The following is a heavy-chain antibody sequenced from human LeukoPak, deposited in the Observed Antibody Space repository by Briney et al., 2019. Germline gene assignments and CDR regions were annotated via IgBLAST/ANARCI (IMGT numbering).Heavy chain of an antibody. J-gene: IGHJ4*02. CDR2: INHSGST. CDR3: ARGTHDTQSKPVGATDFDY. V-gene: IGHV4-34*01. D-gene: IGHD1-26*01. CDR1: GGSFSGYC. Sequence: SETLSLSCAVYGGSFSGYCWSWIRQPPGKGLEWIGEINHSGSTNYNPSLKSRVTISVDTAKTQFSLKLSSVTAADTAVYYCARGTHDTQSKPVGATDFDYWGQGTLVTVSS.